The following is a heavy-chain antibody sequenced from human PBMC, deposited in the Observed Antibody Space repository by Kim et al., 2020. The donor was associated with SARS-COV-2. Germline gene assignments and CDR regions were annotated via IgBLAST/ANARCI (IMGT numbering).Heavy chain of an antibody. D-gene: IGHD3-9*01. V-gene: IGHV3-7*01. Sequence: GGSLRLSCAASGFTFSSYWMSWVRQAPGKGLEWVANIKQDGSEKYYVDSVKGRFTISRDNAKNSLYLQMNSLRAEDTAVYYCARVARRYFDWVPPGYNWFDPWGQGTLVTVSS. CDR2: IKQDGSEK. CDR1: GFTFSSYW. CDR3: ARVARRYFDWVPPGYNWFDP. J-gene: IGHJ5*02.